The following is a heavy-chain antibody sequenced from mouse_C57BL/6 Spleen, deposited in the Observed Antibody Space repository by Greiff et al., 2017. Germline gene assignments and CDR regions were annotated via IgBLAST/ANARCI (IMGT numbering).Heavy chain of an antibody. J-gene: IGHJ4*01. CDR3: ARYGPNCGYAMDY. D-gene: IGHD4-1*01. Sequence: QVQLQQPGAELVRPGSSVKLSCKASGYTFTSYWMHWVKQRPIQGLEWIGNIDPSDSETHYNQKFKDKATLTVDKSSSTAYMQLSSLTSEDSAVYYCARYGPNCGYAMDYWGQGTSVTVSS. CDR1: GYTFTSYW. CDR2: IDPSDSET. V-gene: IGHV1-52*01.